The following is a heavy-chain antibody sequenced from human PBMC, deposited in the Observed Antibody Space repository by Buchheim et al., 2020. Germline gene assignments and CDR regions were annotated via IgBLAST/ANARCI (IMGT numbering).Heavy chain of an antibody. D-gene: IGHD4-17*01. CDR2: IYHSGST. CDR3: ARFSATVTTTEYYYYGMDV. Sequence: QVQLQESGPGLVKPSGTLSLTCAVSGGSISSSNWWSWVRQPPGKELAWIGEIYHSGSTNYNPSIKSRVTISVDKSKNQFCLKLSSVTAADTAVYYCARFSATVTTTEYYYYGMDVWGQGTT. J-gene: IGHJ6*02. CDR1: GGSISSSNW. V-gene: IGHV4-4*02.